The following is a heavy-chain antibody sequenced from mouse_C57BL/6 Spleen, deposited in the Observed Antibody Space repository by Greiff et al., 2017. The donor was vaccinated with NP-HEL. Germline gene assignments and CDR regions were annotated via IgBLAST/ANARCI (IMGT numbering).Heavy chain of an antibody. CDR2: IYPGSGST. D-gene: IGHD3-2*02. Sequence: VQLQQSGAELVKPGASVKMSCKASGYTFTSYWITWVKQRPGQGLEWIGDIYPGSGSTNYNEKFKSKATLTVDTSSSTAYMQLSSLTSEDSAVDYCAREGSSGYGAMDYWGQGTSVTVSS. CDR1: GYTFTSYW. CDR3: AREGSSGYGAMDY. J-gene: IGHJ4*01. V-gene: IGHV1-55*01.